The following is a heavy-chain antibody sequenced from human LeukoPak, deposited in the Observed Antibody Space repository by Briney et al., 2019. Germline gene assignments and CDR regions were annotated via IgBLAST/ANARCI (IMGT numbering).Heavy chain of an antibody. CDR1: GYTFSSYG. D-gene: IGHD2-15*01. Sequence: ASVKVSCKASGYTFSSYGITWVRKAPGQGLEWMGWISGENGDTNYAQKFQGRVTMTADTSTNTVDMELRILRSEDTALYYCASRSSVAASGPGWGQETLVTVSS. CDR2: ISGENGDT. V-gene: IGHV1-18*01. J-gene: IGHJ4*02. CDR3: ASRSSVAASGPG.